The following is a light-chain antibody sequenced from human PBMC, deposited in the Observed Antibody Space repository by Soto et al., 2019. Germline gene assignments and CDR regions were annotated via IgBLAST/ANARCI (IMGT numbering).Light chain of an antibody. CDR2: EVS. V-gene: IGLV2-14*01. CDR3: SSYSSTSTPWV. CDR1: SSDVGTYNF. Sequence: QSALTQPASVSGSPGQSITISYTGTSSDVGTYNFVSWYQQHPGKAPKLMIYEVSSRPSGVSNRFSGSKSGNTASLTISGLQAEDEADYYCSSYSSTSTPWVFGGGTKLTVL. J-gene: IGLJ3*02.